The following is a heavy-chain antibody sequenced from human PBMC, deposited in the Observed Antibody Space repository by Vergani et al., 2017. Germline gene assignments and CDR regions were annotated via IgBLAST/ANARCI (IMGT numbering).Heavy chain of an antibody. J-gene: IGHJ4*02. V-gene: IGHV3-48*04. CDR3: AKEVPDYGGNAEY. CDR2: IISSGSTI. Sequence: VQLVESGGGVVQRGRSLRLSCAASGFTFSSYAMHWVRQAPGKGLEWVSYIISSGSTIYYADSVKGRFTISRDNAKNSLYLQMNSLRAEDSAMYYCAKEVPDYGGNAEYWHQGPLVTVS. CDR1: GFTFSSYA. D-gene: IGHD4-23*01.